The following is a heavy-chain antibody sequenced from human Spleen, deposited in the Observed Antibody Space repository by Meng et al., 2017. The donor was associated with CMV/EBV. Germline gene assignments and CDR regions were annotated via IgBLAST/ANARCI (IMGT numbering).Heavy chain of an antibody. D-gene: IGHD3-16*02. J-gene: IGHJ4*02. CDR3: SRAPRYSALFDY. CDR2: IYHSGST. V-gene: IGHV4-38-2*02. Sequence: SETLSLTCTVSGYSISSGYYWGWIRQPPGKGLEWIGSIYHSGSTNYSPPLKSRVTTSVDKSKNQFSLKLSSVTAADTAVYYCSRAPRYSALFDYWGQGTLVTVSS. CDR1: GYSISSGYY.